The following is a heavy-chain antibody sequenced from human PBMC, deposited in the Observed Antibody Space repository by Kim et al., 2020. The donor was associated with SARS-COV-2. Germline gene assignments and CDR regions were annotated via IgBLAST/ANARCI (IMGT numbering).Heavy chain of an antibody. Sequence: GGSLRLSCAASGFTFSSYAMHWVRQAPGKGLEWVAVISYDGSNKYYADSVKGRFTISRDNSKNTLYLQMNSLRAEDTAVYYCARVPPPSWSGYYSHYYYMDVWGKGTTVTVSS. CDR3: ARVPPPSWSGYYSHYYYMDV. CDR1: GFTFSSYA. CDR2: ISYDGSNK. V-gene: IGHV3-30-3*01. J-gene: IGHJ6*03. D-gene: IGHD3-3*01.